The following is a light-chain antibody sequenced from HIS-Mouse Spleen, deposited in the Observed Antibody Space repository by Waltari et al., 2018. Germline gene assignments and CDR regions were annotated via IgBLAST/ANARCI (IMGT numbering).Light chain of an antibody. Sequence: DIQMTQSPSSLSASVGDRVTITCQASQDISNYLNLYQQKPGKDPKLLIYDASNLETGVPSRFSGSGSGTDFTFTISSLQPEDIATYYCQQYDNLPPVITFGQGTRLEIK. CDR3: QQYDNLPPVIT. J-gene: IGKJ5*01. CDR1: QDISNY. CDR2: DAS. V-gene: IGKV1-33*01.